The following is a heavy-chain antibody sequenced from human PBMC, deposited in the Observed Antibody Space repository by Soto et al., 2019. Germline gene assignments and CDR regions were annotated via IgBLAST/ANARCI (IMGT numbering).Heavy chain of an antibody. CDR3: ASDYGSNWRL. CDR1: GFVSTNHN. D-gene: IGHD6-19*01. V-gene: IGHV1-3*01. CDR2: INAGNGNT. Sequence: QAHLVQSGAEVKMPGDSVQVSCKASGFVSTNHNFHWVRQAPGQSLEWMGRINAGNGNTQYSQNFQGRVTFNCDPSASTAFMELTNLRFEDRAMYYCASDYGSNWRLWGQGTLVSVSS. J-gene: IGHJ4*02.